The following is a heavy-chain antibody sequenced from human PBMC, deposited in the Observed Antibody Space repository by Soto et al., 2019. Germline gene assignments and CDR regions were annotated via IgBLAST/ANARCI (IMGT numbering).Heavy chain of an antibody. D-gene: IGHD2-15*01. J-gene: IGHJ3*02. CDR1: GFSFSSHG. CDR3: ARDMSLPTGSNKWYEAFDI. CDR2: MWNDGDNK. Sequence: HPGGSLRLSCAASGFSFSSHGMHWVRQAPGKGLDWVAVMWNDGDNKYYVGSVKGRFTISRDNSKNTVYLQMNSLRAEDTAVYYCARDMSLPTGSNKWYEAFDIWGQGTMVTVS. V-gene: IGHV3-33*01.